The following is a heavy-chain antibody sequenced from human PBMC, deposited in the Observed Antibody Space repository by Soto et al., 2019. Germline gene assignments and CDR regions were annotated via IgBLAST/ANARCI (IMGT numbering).Heavy chain of an antibody. Sequence: QVQLVQSGAEVKKPGSSVKVSCKASGGTFSSYAISWVRQAPGQGLEWMGGIIPIFGTANYAQKFQGRVTITADESTSTADMELSSLRSEDTAVYYCARGGAVAGTSYWYFDLWGRGTLVTVSS. D-gene: IGHD6-19*01. CDR3: ARGGAVAGTSYWYFDL. J-gene: IGHJ2*01. V-gene: IGHV1-69*01. CDR2: IIPIFGTA. CDR1: GGTFSSYA.